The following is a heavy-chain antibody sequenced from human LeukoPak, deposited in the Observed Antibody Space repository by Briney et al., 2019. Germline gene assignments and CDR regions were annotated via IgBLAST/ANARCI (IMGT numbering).Heavy chain of an antibody. D-gene: IGHD4-17*01. Sequence: GALVRVSCKASGYTFTGYYMHWVRQAPGQGLEWMGWINPDSGVTNYAQKFQGRVTMTRGTSISTVYMELSRLKSDDTAVYYCARDPSTVTTRHLDYWGQGTLVTVSS. CDR3: ARDPSTVTTRHLDY. CDR2: INPDSGVT. J-gene: IGHJ4*02. V-gene: IGHV1-2*02. CDR1: GYTFTGYY.